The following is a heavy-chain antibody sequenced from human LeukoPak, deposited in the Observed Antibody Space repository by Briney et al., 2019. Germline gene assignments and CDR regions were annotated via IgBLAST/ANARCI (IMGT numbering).Heavy chain of an antibody. CDR1: SYSISSGSY. J-gene: IGHJ4*02. CDR3: ARNRSVTATPGFDH. CDR2: IYHSGST. D-gene: IGHD2-21*02. Sequence: PSETLSLTCAVSSYSISSGSYWGWIRQSPGKGLEWIGSIYHSGSTHYNPSLKSRVTISVDTSKSQFSLMLSSVTAADTAVYYCARNRSVTATPGFDHWGQGTLVTVSS. V-gene: IGHV4-38-2*01.